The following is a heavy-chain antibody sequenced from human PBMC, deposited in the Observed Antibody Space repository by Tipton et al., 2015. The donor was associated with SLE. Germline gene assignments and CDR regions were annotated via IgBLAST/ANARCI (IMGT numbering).Heavy chain of an antibody. Sequence: TLSLTCAVYGGSFSDYYWTWIRQPPGKGLEWIGEINHSGSTNYNPSLKSRVTISVDTSKNQFSLKLSSVTAADTAVYYCARAGGIAARSYYYYYYYMDVWGKGTTVTVSS. V-gene: IGHV4-34*01. CDR1: GGSFSDYY. J-gene: IGHJ6*03. D-gene: IGHD6-6*01. CDR2: INHSGST. CDR3: ARAGGIAARSYYYYYYYMDV.